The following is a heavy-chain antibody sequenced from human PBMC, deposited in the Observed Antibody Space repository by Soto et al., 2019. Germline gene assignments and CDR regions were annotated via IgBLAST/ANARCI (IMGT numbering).Heavy chain of an antibody. J-gene: IGHJ5*02. CDR3: ARDFLYCSSTSCYEVSWFDP. CDR2: INAGNGNT. D-gene: IGHD2-2*01. V-gene: IGHV1-3*01. Sequence: GASVKVSCKASGYTFTTYAIHWVRQAPGQRLEWMGWINAGNGNTKYSQKFQGRVTITRDTSASTAYMELSSLRSEDTAVYYCARDFLYCSSTSCYEVSWFDPWGQGTLVTVSS. CDR1: GYTFTTYA.